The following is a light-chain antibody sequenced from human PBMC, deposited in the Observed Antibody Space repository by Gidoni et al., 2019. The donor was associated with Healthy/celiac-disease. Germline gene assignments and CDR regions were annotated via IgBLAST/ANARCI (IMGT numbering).Light chain of an antibody. J-gene: IGKJ1*01. V-gene: IGKV1-33*01. CDR3: QHCSKPPPT. CDR2: DAS. Sequence: DIQMTQSPSSLSASVGDRVTITCQASQDISNYLNWYQQKPGKAPKLLIYDASNLETGVPTRFSGRGAREDFTFTISRQQAEYIAKYCWQHCSKPPPTFGQGTKVEIK. CDR1: QDISNY.